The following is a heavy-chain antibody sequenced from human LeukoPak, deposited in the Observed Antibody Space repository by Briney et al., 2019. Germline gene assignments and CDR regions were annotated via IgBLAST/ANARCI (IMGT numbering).Heavy chain of an antibody. CDR3: ARDGYYDSSNDFDY. Sequence: PGGSLRLSCAASGFTFSSYSMNWVPQAPGKGLEWVSSISSSGNYIYYADSVKGRFTISRDNAKNSLYLQMNSLRAEDTAVYYCARDGYYDSSNDFDYWGQGTLVTVSS. D-gene: IGHD3-22*01. CDR2: ISSSGNYI. V-gene: IGHV3-21*01. J-gene: IGHJ4*02. CDR1: GFTFSSYS.